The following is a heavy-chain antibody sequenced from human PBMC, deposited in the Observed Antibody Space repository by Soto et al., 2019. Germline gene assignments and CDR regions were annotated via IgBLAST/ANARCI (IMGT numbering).Heavy chain of an antibody. CDR3: ARDQSPYGSGSGYTSYFDY. Sequence: ASVKVSCKASGYTFTGYYMDWVRQAPGQGLEWMGIINPSGGSTSYAQKFQGRVTMTRDTSTSTVYMELSSLRSEDTAVYYCARDQSPYGSGSGYTSYFDYWGQGTLVTVSS. V-gene: IGHV1-46*03. CDR2: INPSGGST. CDR1: GYTFTGYY. J-gene: IGHJ4*02. D-gene: IGHD3-10*01.